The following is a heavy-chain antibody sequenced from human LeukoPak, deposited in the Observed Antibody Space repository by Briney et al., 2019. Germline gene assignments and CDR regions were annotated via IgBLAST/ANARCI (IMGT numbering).Heavy chain of an antibody. CDR1: GGSLRRYH. Sequence: PSETLSLTCTVSGGSLRRYHWSWIRQPPGTGLEGIGYIYDSGSTNYNPSLKSRVTISVDTSKNQFSLKLSSVTAADTAVYYCARCERFGKLRPVDPDTFDIWGQGTMVTVSS. CDR3: ARCERFGKLRPVDPDTFDI. V-gene: IGHV4-59*01. D-gene: IGHD3-10*01. J-gene: IGHJ3*02. CDR2: IYDSGST.